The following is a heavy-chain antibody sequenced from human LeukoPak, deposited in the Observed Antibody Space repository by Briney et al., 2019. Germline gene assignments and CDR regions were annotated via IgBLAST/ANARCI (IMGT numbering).Heavy chain of an antibody. CDR2: SSGSGSTI. J-gene: IGHJ4*02. D-gene: IGHD3-22*01. Sequence: PGGSLRLSCAASGLNFRDYYMSWIRQAPGKGLEWVSYSSGSGSTIYYADSVKGRFTISRDNAKNSLSLQMNSLRAEDTAVYFCARYYYDSSGYYYFDYWGQGTLVTVSS. V-gene: IGHV3-11*01. CDR3: ARYYYDSSGYYYFDY. CDR1: GLNFRDYY.